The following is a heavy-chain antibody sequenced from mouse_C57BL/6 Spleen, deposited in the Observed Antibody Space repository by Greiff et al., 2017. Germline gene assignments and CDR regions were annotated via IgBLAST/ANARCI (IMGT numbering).Heavy chain of an antibody. CDR2: IHPSDSDT. D-gene: IGHD2-1*01. J-gene: IGHJ4*01. CDR3: AIYGNYEDYATDY. CDR1: GYTFTSYW. Sequence: VQLQQPGAELVKPGASVKVSCKASGYTFTSYWMHWVKQRPGQGLEWIGRIHPSDSDTNYNQKFKGKATLTVDKSSSTAYMQLSSLTSEDSAVYYCAIYGNYEDYATDYWGQGTSVTVSS. V-gene: IGHV1-74*01.